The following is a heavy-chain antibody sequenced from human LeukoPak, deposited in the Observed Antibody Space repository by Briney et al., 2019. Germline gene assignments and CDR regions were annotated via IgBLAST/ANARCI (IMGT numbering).Heavy chain of an antibody. D-gene: IGHD2-2*02. V-gene: IGHV3-21*01. CDR3: ARGCSTTSCYTPWYFDY. J-gene: IGHJ4*02. CDR1: GFTFSSFS. CDR2: ISSSSDYI. Sequence: GGSLRLSCAASGFTFSSFSINWVRQAPGKGLEWVSSISSSSDYIYYADSVKGRFTISRDNAKNSLYLQMNSLRAEDTAVYYCARGCSTTSCYTPWYFDYWGQGTLVTVSS.